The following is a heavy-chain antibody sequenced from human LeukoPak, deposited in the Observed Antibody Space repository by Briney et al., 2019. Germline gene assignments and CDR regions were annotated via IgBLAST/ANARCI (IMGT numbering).Heavy chain of an antibody. D-gene: IGHD4-17*01. CDR1: GYTFTGYY. Sequence: ASVKVSCKASGYTFTGYYMQWVRQAPGQGLEWMGWINPNSGGTNYAQKFQGRVTMTRDTSISTAYMELSRLRSDDTAVYYCASMDYGDYGRRYFDYWGQGTLVTVSS. J-gene: IGHJ4*02. CDR2: INPNSGGT. CDR3: ASMDYGDYGRRYFDY. V-gene: IGHV1-2*02.